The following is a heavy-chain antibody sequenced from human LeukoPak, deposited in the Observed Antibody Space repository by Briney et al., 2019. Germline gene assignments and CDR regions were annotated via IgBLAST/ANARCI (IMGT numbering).Heavy chain of an antibody. CDR2: INPSDGGT. Sequence: ASVKVSCKASGYSFTSCYEHFVRQAPGQGLVWMGIINPSDGGTTYAQKFQGRVTMTRDTSTTTVYMELSSLRSEDTAVYYCARSCDSRGYLDYWGQGTLVTVSS. CDR1: GYSFTSCY. J-gene: IGHJ4*02. CDR3: ARSCDSRGYLDY. V-gene: IGHV1-46*03. D-gene: IGHD3-22*01.